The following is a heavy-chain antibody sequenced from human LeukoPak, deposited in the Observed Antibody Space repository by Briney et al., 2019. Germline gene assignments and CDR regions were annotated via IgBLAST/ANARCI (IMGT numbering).Heavy chain of an antibody. D-gene: IGHD1-26*01. CDR2: ISYDGSNK. Sequence: GGSLRLSCAASGFTFSSYAMHWVRQAPGKGLEWVAVISYDGSNKYYADSVKGRFTISRDNSKNTLYLRMNSLRAEDTAVYYCARDADGSYYFDYWGQGTLVTVSS. V-gene: IGHV3-30*04. CDR1: GFTFSSYA. CDR3: ARDADGSYYFDY. J-gene: IGHJ4*02.